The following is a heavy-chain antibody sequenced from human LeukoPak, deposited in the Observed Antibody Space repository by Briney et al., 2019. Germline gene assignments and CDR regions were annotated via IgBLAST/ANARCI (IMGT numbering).Heavy chain of an antibody. D-gene: IGHD3-3*01. V-gene: IGHV3-30*02. Sequence: GGSLRLSCAASGFTFSSYGMHWVRQAPGKGLEWVAFIRYDGSNKYYADSVNGRFTISRENSKNTLYLQMNSLRAEDTAVYYCAKLQDDFWSGYGPYYFDYWGQGTLVTVSS. CDR1: GFTFSSYG. J-gene: IGHJ4*02. CDR3: AKLQDDFWSGYGPYYFDY. CDR2: IRYDGSNK.